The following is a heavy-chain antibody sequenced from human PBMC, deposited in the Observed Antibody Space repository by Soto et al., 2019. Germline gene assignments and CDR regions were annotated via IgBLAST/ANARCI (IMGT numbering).Heavy chain of an antibody. J-gene: IGHJ6*02. CDR2: FDPEDGET. V-gene: IGHV1-24*01. CDR1: GYTLTELS. Sequence: ASVKVSCKVSGYTLTELSMHWVRQAPGTGLEWMGGFDPEDGETIYAQKFQGRVTMTEDTSTDTAYMELSSLRSEDTAVYYCATDGGYCSSTSCYYYYYYGMDVWGQGTTVTVSS. D-gene: IGHD2-2*01. CDR3: ATDGGYCSSTSCYYYYYYGMDV.